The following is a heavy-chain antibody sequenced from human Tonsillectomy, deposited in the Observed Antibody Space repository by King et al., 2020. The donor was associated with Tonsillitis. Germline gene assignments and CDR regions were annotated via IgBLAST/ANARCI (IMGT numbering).Heavy chain of an antibody. CDR2: INPSGGTT. V-gene: IGHV1-46*01. Sequence: QLVQSGAEVKKPGASVKVSCKASGYTFTSYYMHWVRQAPGQGLEWMGMINPSGGTTSYAQKFQGRVTMTRDTSTNTVYMELSSLRSEDTAVYYCARDRLCSSASCYGGSWFDPWGQGTLVTVCS. CDR1: GYTFTSYY. D-gene: IGHD2-2*01. J-gene: IGHJ5*02. CDR3: ARDRLCSSASCYGGSWFDP.